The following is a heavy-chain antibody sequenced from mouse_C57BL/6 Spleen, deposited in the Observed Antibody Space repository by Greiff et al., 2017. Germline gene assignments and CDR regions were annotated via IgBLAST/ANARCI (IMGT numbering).Heavy chain of an antibody. V-gene: IGHV1-53*01. D-gene: IGHD2-4*01. CDR2: INPSNGGT. CDR1: GYTFPSYW. CDR3: ARISYDYDWFAY. J-gene: IGHJ3*01. Sequence: VQLQQPGTELVKPGASVKLSCKASGYTFPSYWMHWVKQRPGQGLEWIGNINPSNGGTNYNEKFKSKATLTVDKSSSTAYMQLSSLTSEDSAVYYCARISYDYDWFAYWGQGTLVTVSA.